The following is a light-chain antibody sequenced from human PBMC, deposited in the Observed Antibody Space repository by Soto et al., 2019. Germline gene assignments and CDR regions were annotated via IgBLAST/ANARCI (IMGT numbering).Light chain of an antibody. CDR2: DNN. V-gene: IGLV1-51*01. CDR1: SSNIGNNY. CDR3: GTWGSNLSDGGV. J-gene: IGLJ3*02. Sequence: QSVLTQPPSVSAAPGQKVTISCSGSSSNIGNNYVSWYQQVPGTAPKLLIYDNNKRASGIPDRFSGSKSGTSATLGITGLQTGDEADYYCGTWGSNLSDGGVFGGGTKLTVL.